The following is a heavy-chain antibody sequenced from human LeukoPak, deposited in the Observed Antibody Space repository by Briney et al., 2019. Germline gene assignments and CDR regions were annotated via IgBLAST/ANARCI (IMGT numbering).Heavy chain of an antibody. Sequence: GGSLRHSCAASGFTFSTYWMHWVRQVPGKGLVWVSRINSDGISINYADSVKGRFTISRDNAKNTLYLQMNSLRAEDTAVYYCARDLELVYYDSSGYDYWGQGTLVTVSS. J-gene: IGHJ4*02. V-gene: IGHV3-74*01. CDR2: INSDGISI. CDR3: ARDLELVYYDSSGYDY. D-gene: IGHD3-22*01. CDR1: GFTFSTYW.